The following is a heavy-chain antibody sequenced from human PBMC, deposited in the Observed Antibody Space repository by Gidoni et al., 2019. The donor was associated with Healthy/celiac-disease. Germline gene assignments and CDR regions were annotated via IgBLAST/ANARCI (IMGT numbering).Heavy chain of an antibody. V-gene: IGHV1-18*01. D-gene: IGHD1-26*01. CDR3: ARDIRFEWELRGEDY. CDR2: ISAYNGNT. J-gene: IGHJ4*02. Sequence: QVQLVQSGAEVTKPGASVTVSCKASGYTFTSYGISWVRQAPGQGLEWMGWISAYNGNTNYAQKLQGRVTMTTDTSTSTAYMELRSLRSDDTAVYYCARDIRFEWELRGEDYWGQGTLVTVSS. CDR1: GYTFTSYG.